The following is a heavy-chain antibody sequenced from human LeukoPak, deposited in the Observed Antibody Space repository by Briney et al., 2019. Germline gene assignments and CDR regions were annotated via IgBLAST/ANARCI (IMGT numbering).Heavy chain of an antibody. CDR1: GYSENFYG. Sequence: ASVKVSCKTSGYSENFYGITWVRQVAGQGLEWMGWISAQHGQTEYAPNSQDRVTITRDTSASTAYMELSSLRSEDMAVYYCARDRGYSYGRNYSNWFDPWGQGTLVTVSS. CDR2: ISAQHGQT. CDR3: ARDRGYSYGRNYSNWFDP. J-gene: IGHJ5*02. V-gene: IGHV1-18*03. D-gene: IGHD5-18*01.